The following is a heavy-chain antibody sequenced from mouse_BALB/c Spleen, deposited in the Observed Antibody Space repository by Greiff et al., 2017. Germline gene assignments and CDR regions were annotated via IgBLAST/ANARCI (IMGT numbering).Heavy chain of an antibody. CDR2: FYPGSGSI. CDR1: GYTFTEYI. J-gene: IGHJ3*01. CDR3: ARHEEEWYSFAY. V-gene: IGHV1-62-2*01. Sequence: QVQLKESGAELVKPGASVKLSCKASGYTFTEYIIHWVKQRSGQGLEWIGWFYPGSGSIKYNEKFKDKATLTADKSSSTVYMELSRLTSEDSAVYFCARHEEEWYSFAYWGQGTLVTVSA. D-gene: IGHD2-1*01.